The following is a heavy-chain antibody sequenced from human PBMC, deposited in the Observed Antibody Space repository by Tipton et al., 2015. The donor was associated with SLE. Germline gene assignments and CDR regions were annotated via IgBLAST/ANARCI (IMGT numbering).Heavy chain of an antibody. CDR2: IKQDGSEK. CDR1: GFSLNDYW. CDR3: TRDWGARPHTY. J-gene: IGHJ4*02. Sequence: SLRLSCAASGFSLNDYWMSWVRQAPGKGLEWVANIKQDGSEKYYVDSVKGRFTISRDNAKNSLFLQMSSLRAEDTAVYYCTRDWGARPHTYWGQGTLVSVSS. V-gene: IGHV3-7*01. D-gene: IGHD1-26*01.